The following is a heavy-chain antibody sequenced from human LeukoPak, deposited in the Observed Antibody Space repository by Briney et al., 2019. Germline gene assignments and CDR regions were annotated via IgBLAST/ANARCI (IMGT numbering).Heavy chain of an antibody. J-gene: IGHJ4*02. V-gene: IGHV1-2*02. CDR1: GYTFTGYY. Sequence: ASVKVSCKASGYTFTGYYMHWVRQAPGQGLEWMGWINPNSGGTNYAQKFQGRVTMTRDTSISTAYMELSRLTSDDTAVYYCARSPRLQLGGSYYWGQGTLVTVSS. CDR2: INPNSGGT. CDR3: ARSPRLQLGGSYY. D-gene: IGHD5-24*01.